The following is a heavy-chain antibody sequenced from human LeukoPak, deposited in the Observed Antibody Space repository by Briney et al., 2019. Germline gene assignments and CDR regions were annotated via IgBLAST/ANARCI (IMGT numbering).Heavy chain of an antibody. J-gene: IGHJ5*02. CDR2: IYYSGST. D-gene: IGHD6-6*01. Sequence: SETLSLTCTVSGGSISSYYWSWIRQPPGKGLEWIGYIYYSGSTNYNPSLKSRVTISVDTSKNQFSLKLSSVTAADTAVYYCARHSSSSVVGWFDPWGQGTLVTVSS. V-gene: IGHV4-59*01. CDR1: GGSISSYY. CDR3: ARHSSSSVVGWFDP.